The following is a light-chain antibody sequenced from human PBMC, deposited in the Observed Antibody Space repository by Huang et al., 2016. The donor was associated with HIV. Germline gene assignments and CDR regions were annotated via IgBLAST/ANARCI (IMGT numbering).Light chain of an antibody. J-gene: IGKJ4*01. V-gene: IGKV1-9*01. CDR3: QQLSSFPLT. CDR2: GAS. Sequence: IQLTQSPSPLSAFVGDTVTITCRASQDIRSSLAWYQQQPGKAPNLLIYGASTLRSGVPSRLSGSGSGTDFTLTISRLQPEDFATYYCQQLSSFPLTFGGGTKVEIK. CDR1: QDIRSS.